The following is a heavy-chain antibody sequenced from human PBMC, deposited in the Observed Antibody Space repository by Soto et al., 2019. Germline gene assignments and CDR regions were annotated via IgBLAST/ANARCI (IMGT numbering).Heavy chain of an antibody. CDR2: INQDGSEA. CDR3: SGGVGDAF. CDR1: ESTVRRDW. J-gene: IGHJ4*02. D-gene: IGHD1-26*01. V-gene: IGHV3-7*04. Sequence: EVHLVESGGGLVQTGGSLRLSCAIYESTVRRDWMNWVRQAPGKGLEWVAHINQDGSEAYYVDSVKGRFTISRDNANNLLSLQMNSLSAGDTAMYYCSGGVGDAFWGQGTFVTVSS.